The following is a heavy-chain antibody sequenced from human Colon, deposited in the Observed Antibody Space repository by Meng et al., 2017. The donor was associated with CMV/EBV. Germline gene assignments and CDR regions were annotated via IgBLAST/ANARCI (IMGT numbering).Heavy chain of an antibody. CDR2: IYSGGST. CDR3: ARDLRVARLQSHYYGMDV. J-gene: IGHJ6*02. Sequence: GESLKISCAASGFTVSSNYMSWVRQAPGKGLEWVSVIYSGGSTYYADSVKGRFTISRDNSKNTLYLQMNSLRAEDTAVYYCARDLRVARLQSHYYGMDVWGQGTTVTVSS. CDR1: GFTVSSNY. V-gene: IGHV3-53*01. D-gene: IGHD5-24*01.